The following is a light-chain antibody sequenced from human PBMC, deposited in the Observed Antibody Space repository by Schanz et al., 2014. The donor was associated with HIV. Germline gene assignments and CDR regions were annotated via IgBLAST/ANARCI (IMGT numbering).Light chain of an antibody. CDR1: STDVGAYNL. V-gene: IGLV2-23*02. Sequence: QSALSQPASVSGSPGQSITISCTGSSTDVGAYNLVSWYQQHPGKAPKLMICDVNERPSGVPDRFSGSKSGNTASLTISGLQAEDEAEYFCCSYVGSPSYMVFGGGTKLTVL. CDR3: CSYVGSPSYMV. J-gene: IGLJ2*01. CDR2: DVN.